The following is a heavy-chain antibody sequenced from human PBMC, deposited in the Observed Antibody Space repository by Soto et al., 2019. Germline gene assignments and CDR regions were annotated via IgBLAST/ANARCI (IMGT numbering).Heavy chain of an antibody. CDR2: ISTYKGDT. CDR3: ARANGDYYFDY. V-gene: IGHV1-18*01. D-gene: IGHD4-17*01. Sequence: QVQLVQSGAEVKKPGASVKVSCNASGYTFTSYGISWVRQAPGQGLEWMGWISTYKGDTHYAQKLQGRVTLTTDTSTSTAYMELRSLRSYDTAVYYCARANGDYYFDYWGQGTLVTVST. CDR1: GYTFTSYG. J-gene: IGHJ4*02.